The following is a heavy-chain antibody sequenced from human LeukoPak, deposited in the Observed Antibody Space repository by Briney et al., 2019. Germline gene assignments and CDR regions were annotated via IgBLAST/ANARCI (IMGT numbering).Heavy chain of an antibody. CDR3: ARDRSGGLERQRHYYYYMDV. Sequence: PSQTLSLTCAVSGGSISSDGYYWSWVRQPPGKGLEWIGYIYHSGSTYYNPSLKSRVTISVDRSKNQFSLKLSSVTAADTAVYYCARDRSGGLERQRHYYYYMDVWGKGTTVTVSS. D-gene: IGHD1-1*01. V-gene: IGHV4-30-2*01. J-gene: IGHJ6*03. CDR1: GGSISSDGYY. CDR2: IYHSGST.